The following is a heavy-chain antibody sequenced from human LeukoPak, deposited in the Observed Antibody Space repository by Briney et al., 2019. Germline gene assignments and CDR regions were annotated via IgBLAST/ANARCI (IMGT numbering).Heavy chain of an antibody. V-gene: IGHV3-23*01. CDR1: GFTLSSYA. Sequence: PGGSLRLSCAASGFTLSSYAMSWVRQAPGKGLEWVSTISNSDGTTYYADSVKGRFTISRDDSENTLSLQMNSLRAEDTAVYYCAKATGYLLWGQGTLVTVSS. J-gene: IGHJ4*02. CDR3: AKATGYLL. CDR2: ISNSDGTT. D-gene: IGHD1-14*01.